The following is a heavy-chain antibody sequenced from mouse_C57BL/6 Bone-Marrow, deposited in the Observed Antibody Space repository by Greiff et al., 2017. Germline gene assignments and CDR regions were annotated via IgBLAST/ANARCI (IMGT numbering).Heavy chain of an antibody. Sequence: EVQLQQSGPVLARPGASVKMSCKSSGYTFTSYWMHWVKQRPGQGLEWIGAIYPGNSDTSYNQKFKGKAKLTAVTSASTAYMELSSLTNEDSAVYYCTPYDYDDGDYWGQGTTLTVSS. CDR2: IYPGNSDT. J-gene: IGHJ2*01. CDR3: TPYDYDDGDY. D-gene: IGHD2-4*01. CDR1: GYTFTSYW. V-gene: IGHV1-5*01.